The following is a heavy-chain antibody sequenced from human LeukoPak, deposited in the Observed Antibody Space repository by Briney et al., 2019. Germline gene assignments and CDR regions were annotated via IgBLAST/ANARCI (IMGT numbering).Heavy chain of an antibody. J-gene: IGHJ4*02. CDR1: GGSTSIYY. V-gene: IGHV4-59*08. Sequence: PSETLSLTCTVSGGSTSIYYWSWIRQPPGRGREWIGYIYYSGSTNYNPSLKSGVTISVDTSKNQFSLKLSSVTAADTAVYYCARQIDGSYFDYWGQGTLVTVSS. D-gene: IGHD3-9*01. CDR3: ARQIDGSYFDY. CDR2: IYYSGST.